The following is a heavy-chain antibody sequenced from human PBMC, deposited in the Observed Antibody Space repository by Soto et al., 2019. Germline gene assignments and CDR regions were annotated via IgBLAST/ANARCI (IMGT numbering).Heavy chain of an antibody. J-gene: IGHJ2*01. D-gene: IGHD6-13*01. V-gene: IGHV3-48*03. CDR1: GFTFSRYE. CDR3: ARDCRYSSSWEDLGYFDL. CDR2: ISSSGSTI. Sequence: EVQLVESGGGLVQPGGYLRLSCAASGFTFSRYEMNWVRQAPGKGLEWVSYISSSGSTIYYADYVKGRFTISRDNAKNSGYLQMKSRRAEDTAVYYCARDCRYSSSWEDLGYFDLWGRGTLVTVSS.